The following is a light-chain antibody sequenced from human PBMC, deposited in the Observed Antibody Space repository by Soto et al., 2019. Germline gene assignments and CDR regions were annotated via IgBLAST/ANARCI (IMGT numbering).Light chain of an antibody. J-gene: IGKJ1*01. Sequence: DIQMTQSPSTLSASVGDRVTITCRASQSISSWLAWYQQKPGKAPKLLIYDASSLESGAPSRFSGSGSGTEFPLTFSSLQPDDFATYYCQQYNSYSGWTFGQGTKVEIK. CDR1: QSISSW. V-gene: IGKV1-5*01. CDR3: QQYNSYSGWT. CDR2: DAS.